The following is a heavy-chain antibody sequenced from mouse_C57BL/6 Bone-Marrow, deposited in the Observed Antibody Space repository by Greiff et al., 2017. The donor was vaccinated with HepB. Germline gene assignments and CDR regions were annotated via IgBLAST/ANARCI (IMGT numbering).Heavy chain of an antibody. Sequence: QVQLKESGPGILQPSQTLSLTCSFSGFSLSTFGMGVGWIRQPSGKGLEWLAHISWDDDKYYNPALKSRLTISKDTSKNQVFLKIANVDTADTATYYCARANYYYGSSYYAMDYWGQGTSVTVSS. V-gene: IGHV8-8*01. J-gene: IGHJ4*01. CDR3: ARANYYYGSSYYAMDY. CDR1: GFSLSTFGMG. CDR2: ISWDDDK. D-gene: IGHD1-1*01.